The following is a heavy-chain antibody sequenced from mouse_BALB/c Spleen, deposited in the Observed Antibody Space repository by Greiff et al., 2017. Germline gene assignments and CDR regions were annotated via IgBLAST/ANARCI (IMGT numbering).Heavy chain of an antibody. V-gene: IGHV14-1*02. CDR2: IDPENGNT. CDR3: ARDYGSSSSFAY. D-gene: IGHD1-1*01. Sequence: VQLKESGAELVRPGALVKLSCKASGFNIKDYYMHWVKQRPEQGLEWIGWIDPENGNTIYDPKFQGKASITADTSSNTAYLQLSSLTSEDTAVYYCARDYGSSSSFAYWGQGTLVTVSA. CDR1: GFNIKDYY. J-gene: IGHJ3*01.